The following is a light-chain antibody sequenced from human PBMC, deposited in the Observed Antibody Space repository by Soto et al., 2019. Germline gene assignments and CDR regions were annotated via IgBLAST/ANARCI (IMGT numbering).Light chain of an antibody. CDR2: HAS. J-gene: IGKJ1*01. V-gene: IGKV1-5*01. Sequence: IQLTQSPSTLPASVGDRVTLTCRASQSISNWLAWYQQKPGTAPKLLIYHASILETAVPSRFSGNGSGTEFTLTISSLQPGDFATEDCQQYNSYSFGHGSRVEIK. CDR3: QQYNSYS. CDR1: QSISNW.